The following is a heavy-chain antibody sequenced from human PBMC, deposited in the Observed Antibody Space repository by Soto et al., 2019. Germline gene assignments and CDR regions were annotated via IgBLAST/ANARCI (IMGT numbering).Heavy chain of an antibody. D-gene: IGHD5-12*01. CDR2: IYHSGST. J-gene: IGHJ6*02. CDR1: NGSISSSGYY. V-gene: IGHV4-39*01. CDR3: STVANYYYYGMDV. Sequence: PSETLSLTCTVSNGSISSSGYYWGWIRQPPGKGLEWIASIYHSGSTYYNPSLKSRVAISVDTSKNQFSLKLTSVTAADTAVYYCSTVANYYYYGMDVWGQGTTVTVSS.